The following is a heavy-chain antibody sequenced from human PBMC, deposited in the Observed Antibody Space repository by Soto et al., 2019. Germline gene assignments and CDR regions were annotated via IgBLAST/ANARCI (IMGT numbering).Heavy chain of an antibody. CDR1: GYTFTSYG. CDR3: ARDLGGKTSVAWFDY. Sequence: PGVCLKISCKGAGYTFTSYGVSWVRQTPGQGLEWMGWISAYNGNTNYAQKLQGRVTMTTDTSTSTAYMELRSLRSDDTAVYYCARDLGGKTSVAWFDYWGQGTLVTVSS. CDR2: ISAYNGNT. V-gene: IGHV1-18*01. D-gene: IGHD3-16*01. J-gene: IGHJ4*02.